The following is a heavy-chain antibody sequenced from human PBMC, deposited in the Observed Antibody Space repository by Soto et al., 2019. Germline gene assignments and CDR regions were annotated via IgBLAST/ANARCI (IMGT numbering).Heavy chain of an antibody. CDR2: IYYSGST. CDR3: ARGLRRQLLNWFDP. V-gene: IGHV4-61*01. CDR1: GGSVSSGSHY. Sequence: SETLSLTCTVSGGSVSSGSHYWSWTRQPPGKGLEWIGYIYYSGSTNYNPSLKSRVIISVDTSKNQFSLKLSSVTAADTAVYYCARGLRRQLLNWFDPWGQGTLVTVSS. D-gene: IGHD2-2*01. J-gene: IGHJ5*02.